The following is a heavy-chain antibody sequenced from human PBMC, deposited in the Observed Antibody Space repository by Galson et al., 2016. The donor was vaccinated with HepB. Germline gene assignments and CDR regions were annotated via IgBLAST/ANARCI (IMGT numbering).Heavy chain of an antibody. CDR2: IYSGGST. CDR3: ARDPMATRYYYYGMDV. CDR1: GSTVSNHY. D-gene: IGHD5-24*01. J-gene: IGHJ6*02. V-gene: IGHV3-53*01. Sequence: SLRLSCAASGSTVSNHYMSWVRQAPGKGLEWVSVIYSGGSTYYADSVKGRFTISRDNSKNTLYLQMNSLRAEDTAVYYCARDPMATRYYYYGMDVWGQGTTVTVSS.